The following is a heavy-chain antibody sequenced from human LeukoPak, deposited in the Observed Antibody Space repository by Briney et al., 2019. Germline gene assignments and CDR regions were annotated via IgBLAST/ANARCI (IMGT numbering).Heavy chain of an antibody. Sequence: SETLSLTCAVSGGSISSYYWSWIRQPAGKGLEWIGRIYTSGTPNYNPSLKSRVTMSLDTSKNQFSLKLSSVTAADTAVYYCARDRMDPNWYDPWGQGTLVTVSS. D-gene: IGHD2-2*03. CDR1: GGSISSYY. CDR2: IYTSGTP. J-gene: IGHJ5*02. CDR3: ARDRMDPNWYDP. V-gene: IGHV4-4*07.